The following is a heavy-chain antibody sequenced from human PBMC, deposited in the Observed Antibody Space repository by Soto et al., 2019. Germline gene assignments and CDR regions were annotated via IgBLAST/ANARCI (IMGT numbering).Heavy chain of an antibody. V-gene: IGHV3-74*01. CDR3: ARDWSHSLDV. CDR1: GSTFSNDW. J-gene: IGHJ6*02. Sequence: VRLSCAVSGSTFSNDWMHWVRQAPGKGLVWVSHINSDGSSTNYADFVKGRFTIARDNAKNTVYLQMNSLRAEDTAVYYCARDWSHSLDVRGQGTTVTVSS. D-gene: IGHD4-4*01. CDR2: INSDGSST.